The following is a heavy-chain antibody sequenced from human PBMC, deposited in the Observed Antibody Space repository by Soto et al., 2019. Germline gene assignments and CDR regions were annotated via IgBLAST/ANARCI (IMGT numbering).Heavy chain of an antibody. Sequence: GGSLRLSCAASGFTFSSYSMNWVRQAPGKGLEWVSSISSSGSYIYYADSVKGRFTISRDNAKNSLYLQMNSLRAEDTAVYYCAKDLGGSSGWYPDYWGQGTLVTVSS. D-gene: IGHD6-19*01. CDR1: GFTFSSYS. V-gene: IGHV3-21*04. CDR3: AKDLGGSSGWYPDY. J-gene: IGHJ4*02. CDR2: ISSSGSYI.